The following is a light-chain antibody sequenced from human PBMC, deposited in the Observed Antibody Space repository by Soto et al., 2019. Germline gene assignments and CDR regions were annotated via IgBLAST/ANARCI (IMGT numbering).Light chain of an antibody. CDR1: QGISSY. CDR3: QQYYSYLWT. J-gene: IGKJ1*01. Sequence: AIRMTQSPSSLSASTGDRVTITCRASQGISSYLAWYQQKPGKAPKLLIYAASTLQSGVPSRFSGSGSGIDFTLTISCLQSEDFATYYCQQYYSYLWTFGQGTKVEIK. CDR2: AAS. V-gene: IGKV1-8*01.